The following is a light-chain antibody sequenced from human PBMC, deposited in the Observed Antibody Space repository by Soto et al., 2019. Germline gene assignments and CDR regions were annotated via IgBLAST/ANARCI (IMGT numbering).Light chain of an antibody. J-gene: IGKJ1*01. CDR3: QQRSSCPRT. CDR1: QSVSSY. V-gene: IGKV3-11*01. CDR2: DAS. Sequence: EIVLTQSPAPLSLSPGERATLSCRASQSVSSYLAWYQHKPGQAPRLLIYDASSRAAGIPARFSGSGSGTDFTLTISSLEPEDFAIYYCQQRSSCPRTFGQGTRVEIK.